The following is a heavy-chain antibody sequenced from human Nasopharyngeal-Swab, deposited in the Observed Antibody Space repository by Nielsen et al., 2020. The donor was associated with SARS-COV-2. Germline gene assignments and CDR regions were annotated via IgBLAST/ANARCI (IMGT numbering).Heavy chain of an antibody. J-gene: IGHJ3*02. CDR3: ARDPLGNSSSWYASYAFDI. CDR1: GYTFTSYY. V-gene: IGHV1-46*01. D-gene: IGHD6-13*01. Sequence: ASVKVSCKASGYTFTSYYMYCVRQAPGQGLDCMGIINPSGGSTSYAQKFQGRVTMTRDTSTSTVYMELSSLRSEDTAVYYCARDPLGNSSSWYASYAFDIWGQGTMVTVSS. CDR2: INPSGGST.